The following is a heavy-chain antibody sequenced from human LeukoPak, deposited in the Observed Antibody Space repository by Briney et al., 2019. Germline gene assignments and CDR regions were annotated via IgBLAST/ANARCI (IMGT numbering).Heavy chain of an antibody. CDR2: INHSGSN. D-gene: IGHD2-8*02. CDR3: ARGPVLL. V-gene: IGHV4-34*01. CDR1: GGSFSGYY. J-gene: IGHJ3*01. Sequence: SETLSLTCAVYGGSFSGYYWSWIRQPPGKGLEWIGEINHSGSNNYNPSLKSRATISVDTSKNQFSLKLSSVTAADTAVYYCARGPVLLWGQGTMVTVSS.